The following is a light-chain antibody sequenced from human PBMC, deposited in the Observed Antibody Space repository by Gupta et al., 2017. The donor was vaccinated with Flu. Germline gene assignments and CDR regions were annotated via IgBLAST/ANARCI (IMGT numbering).Light chain of an antibody. CDR2: QDN. CDR1: KVGEKY. CDR3: QTWDSSTHVV. J-gene: IGLJ2*01. Sequence: PGKTASITCSGDKVGEKYAYWYQQKPGQPPVLLIYQDNKRPSGIPERFSGSNSGNTATLTISGTQALDEADYYCQTWDSSTHVVFGGGTKLTVL. V-gene: IGLV3-1*01.